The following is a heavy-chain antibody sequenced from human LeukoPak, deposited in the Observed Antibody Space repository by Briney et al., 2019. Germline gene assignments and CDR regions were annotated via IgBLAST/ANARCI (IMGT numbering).Heavy chain of an antibody. D-gene: IGHD3-10*01. Sequence: PSQTLSLTCILSGGSISSGSYYWSRIRQPAGKGLEWIGRIYTSGSTNYNPSLKSRVTISVDTSKNQFSLKLSSVTAADTAVYYCARGPSWFGFYSYYNMDVWGKGTTVTISS. CDR2: IYTSGST. CDR3: ARGPSWFGFYSYYNMDV. J-gene: IGHJ6*03. CDR1: GGSISSGSYY. V-gene: IGHV4-61*02.